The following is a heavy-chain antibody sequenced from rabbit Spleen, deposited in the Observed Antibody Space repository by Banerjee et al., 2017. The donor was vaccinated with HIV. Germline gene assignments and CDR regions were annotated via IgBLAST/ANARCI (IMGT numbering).Heavy chain of an antibody. D-gene: IGHD3-1*01. Sequence: QSLEESGGDLVKPGASLTLTCTASGFSFSSNDYMCWVRQAPGKGLEWISCIAGSSSGFTYSATWAKGRFTCSKTSSTTVTLQMTSLTVADTATYLCARHLTGAGSYAFNFWGPGTLVTVS. V-gene: IGHV1S40*01. J-gene: IGHJ4*01. CDR2: IAGSSSGFT. CDR1: GFSFSSNDY. CDR3: ARHLTGAGSYAFNF.